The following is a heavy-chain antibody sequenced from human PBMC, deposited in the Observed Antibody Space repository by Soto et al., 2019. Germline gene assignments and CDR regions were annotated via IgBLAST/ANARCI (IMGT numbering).Heavy chain of an antibody. CDR3: AKDSYDWNSGPFDY. CDR1: GFAFSDSG. CDR2: ISGSGGGA. J-gene: IGHJ4*02. D-gene: IGHD1-7*01. Sequence: QPGGSLRLSCAASGFAFSDSGMSWVRQAPGKGLEWVSAISGSGGGAYYAVSVKGRFTISRDNSKNTLYLEMNSLRAEDTAIYYCAKDSYDWNSGPFDYWGRGALVTVSS. V-gene: IGHV3-23*01.